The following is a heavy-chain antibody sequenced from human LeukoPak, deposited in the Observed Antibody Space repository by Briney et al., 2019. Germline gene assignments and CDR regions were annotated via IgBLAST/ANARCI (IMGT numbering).Heavy chain of an antibody. CDR1: GFTFSSYS. J-gene: IGHJ4*02. CDR2: ISSSSSYI. CDR3: AGRVTGYSSGYVY. V-gene: IGHV3-21*01. Sequence: GGSLRLSCAASGFTFSSYSMNWVRQAPGKGLEWVSSISSSSSYIYYADSVKGRFTISRDNAKNSLYLQMNSLRAEDTAVYYCAGRVTGYSSGYVYWGQGTLVTVSS. D-gene: IGHD5-18*01.